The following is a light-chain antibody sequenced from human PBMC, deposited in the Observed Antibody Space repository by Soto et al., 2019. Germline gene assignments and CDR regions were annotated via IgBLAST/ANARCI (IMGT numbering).Light chain of an antibody. CDR3: QSFDSSLGRWI. V-gene: IGLV2-8*01. Sequence: QSALTQPPSASGSPGQSVTISCTGTSSDVGGHNFVSWYQQHPGKAPKLVIYEVIKRPSGVPDRFSGSKSGTSASLAVTGLQAVDEADYYCQSFDSSLGRWIFGGGTKLTVL. J-gene: IGLJ2*01. CDR1: SSDVGGHNF. CDR2: EVI.